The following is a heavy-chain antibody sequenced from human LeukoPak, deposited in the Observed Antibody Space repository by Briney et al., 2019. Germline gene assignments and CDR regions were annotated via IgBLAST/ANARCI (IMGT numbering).Heavy chain of an antibody. CDR3: ARERTDTWYFDI. CDR2: IYSCDST. J-gene: IGHJ2*01. V-gene: IGHV3-53*01. Sequence: PGGSLRLSCAASVLTVSSNYMNWVRQAPGKELEWVSVIYSCDSTSYADSVQGRFTISRDHSKHTLYLQLNSLRLEDTAVCHCARERTDTWYFDIWGRGTLVTVSS. CDR1: VLTVSSNY.